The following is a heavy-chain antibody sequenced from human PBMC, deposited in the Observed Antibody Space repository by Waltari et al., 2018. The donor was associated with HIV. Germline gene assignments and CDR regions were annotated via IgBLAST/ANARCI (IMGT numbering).Heavy chain of an antibody. V-gene: IGHV1-3*01. J-gene: IGHJ4*02. CDR1: GYTFTSYA. CDR2: INAGNGNT. D-gene: IGHD6-19*01. Sequence: QVQLVQSGAEVKKPGASVKVSCKASGYTFTSYAMHWVRQAPGQRLEWMGWINAGNGNTKYSQKFQGRVTITRDTSASTAYMELSSLRSEDTAVYYCARASAYSSGWYVITEWGQGTLVTVSS. CDR3: ARASAYSSGWYVITE.